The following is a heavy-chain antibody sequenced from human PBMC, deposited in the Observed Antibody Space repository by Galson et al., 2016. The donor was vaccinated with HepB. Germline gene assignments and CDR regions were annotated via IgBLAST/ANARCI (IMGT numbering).Heavy chain of an antibody. CDR3: AGTVAVPDFYFDN. CDR2: VYASGSS. J-gene: IGHJ4*02. CDR1: GGALNIGTYY. D-gene: IGHD6-19*01. V-gene: IGHV4-61*02. Sequence: TLSLTCTVSGGALNIGTYYWSWIRQPAGKALEWIGRVYASGSSHYNPSLKSRVTMSVDTSKSQFYLRLTSVTAADTAVYYCAGTVAVPDFYFDNWGQGTRVTVSS.